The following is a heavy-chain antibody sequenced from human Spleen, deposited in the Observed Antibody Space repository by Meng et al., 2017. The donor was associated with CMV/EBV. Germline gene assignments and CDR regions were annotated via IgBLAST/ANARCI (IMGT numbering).Heavy chain of an antibody. V-gene: IGHV1-2*02. Sequence: ASVKVSCKASGYTFTDYYIHWVRQAPGQGLEWMGWINPNSGGTNYAQKFQGRVTMTRDTSISTAYMELSRLRSDDTAVYYCARIGIVVVPARSYYYYGMDVWGQGTTVTVSS. J-gene: IGHJ6*02. D-gene: IGHD2-2*01. CDR3: ARIGIVVVPARSYYYYGMDV. CDR1: GYTFTDYY. CDR2: INPNSGGT.